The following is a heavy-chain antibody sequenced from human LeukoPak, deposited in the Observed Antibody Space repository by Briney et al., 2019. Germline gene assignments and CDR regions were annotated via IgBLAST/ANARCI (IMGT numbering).Heavy chain of an antibody. D-gene: IGHD1-26*01. CDR1: GGSISSYY. Sequence: PSETLSLTCAVSGGSISSYYWSWIRQPPGKGLDWIGYIYYSGSTNYNPSLKSRVTISVDTSKNQFSLKLSSVTAADTAVYYCAKLGVVGATSSFDYWGQGTLVTVSS. CDR3: AKLGVVGATSSFDY. CDR2: IYYSGST. J-gene: IGHJ4*02. V-gene: IGHV4-59*01.